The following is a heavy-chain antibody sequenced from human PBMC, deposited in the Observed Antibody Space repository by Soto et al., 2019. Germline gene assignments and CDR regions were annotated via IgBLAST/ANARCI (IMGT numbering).Heavy chain of an antibody. CDR2: IKSDGTMT. J-gene: IGHJ5*02. CDR3: ARSDWFDP. CDR1: GFSFIGYW. Sequence: GGSLRLSCAASGFSFIGYWMHWVRQAPGKGLVWVSRIKSDGTMTMYADSVRGRFTISRDNAKNTLYLQMNSLREEDTAVYYCARSDWFDPWGQGTLVTVSS. V-gene: IGHV3-74*03.